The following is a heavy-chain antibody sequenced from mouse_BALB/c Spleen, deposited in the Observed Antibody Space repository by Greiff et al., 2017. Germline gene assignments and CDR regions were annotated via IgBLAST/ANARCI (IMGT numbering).Heavy chain of an antibody. CDR2: IDPENGDT. CDR3: NAGGNALDY. J-gene: IGHJ2*01. CDR1: GFNIKDYY. D-gene: IGHD1-1*02. V-gene: IGHV14-4*02. Sequence: VQLQQSGAELVRSGASVKLSCTASGFNIKDYYMHWVKQRPEQGLEWIGWIDPENGDTEYAPKFQGKATMTADPSSNTAYMQLSSLTSEDTAVYYCNAGGNALDYWGQGTTLTVSS.